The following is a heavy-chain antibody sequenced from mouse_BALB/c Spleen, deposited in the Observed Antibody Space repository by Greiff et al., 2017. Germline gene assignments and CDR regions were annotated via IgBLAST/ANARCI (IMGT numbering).Heavy chain of an antibody. CDR2: ISYSGST. Sequence: EVQLQQSGPGLVKPSQSLSLTCTVTGYSITSDYAWNWIRQFPGNKLEWMGYISYSGSTSYNPSLKSRISITRDTSKNQFFLQLNSVTTEDTATYYCARGGYDGYFDYWGQGTTLTVSS. V-gene: IGHV3-2*02. D-gene: IGHD2-2*01. CDR1: GYSITSDYA. CDR3: ARGGYDGYFDY. J-gene: IGHJ2*01.